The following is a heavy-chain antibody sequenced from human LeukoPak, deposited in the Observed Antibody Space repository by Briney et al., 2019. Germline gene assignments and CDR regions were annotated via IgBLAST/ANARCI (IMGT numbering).Heavy chain of an antibody. CDR1: GYSFTSYW. J-gene: IGHJ2*01. D-gene: IGHD3-10*01. V-gene: IGHV5-51*01. CDR2: IYPGDSDT. Sequence: GESLKISCKGSGYSFTSYWIGWVRQMPGKGLEWMGIIYPGDSDTRYSPSFQGQVTISADKSISTAYLQWSSLKASDTAMYYCARAQGTGYYGSGSHAPGAWYFDLWGRGTLVTVSS. CDR3: ARAQGTGYYGSGSHAPGAWYFDL.